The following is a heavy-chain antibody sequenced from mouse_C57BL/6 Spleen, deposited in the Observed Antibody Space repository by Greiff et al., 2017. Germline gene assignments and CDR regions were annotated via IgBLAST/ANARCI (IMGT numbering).Heavy chain of an antibody. Sequence: EVHLVESGGGLVKPGGSLKLSCAASGFTFSSYAMSWVRQTPEKRLEWVATISDDGSYTYYPDNVKGRFTISRDNAKNNLYLHMSHLKSEDTAMYYCARDTGIYFDYWGQGTTLTVSS. CDR2: ISDDGSYT. D-gene: IGHD4-1*01. CDR3: ARDTGIYFDY. CDR1: GFTFSSYA. J-gene: IGHJ2*01. V-gene: IGHV5-4*01.